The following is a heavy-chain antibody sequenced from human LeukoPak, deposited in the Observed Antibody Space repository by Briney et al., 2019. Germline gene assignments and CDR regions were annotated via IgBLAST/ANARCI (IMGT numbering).Heavy chain of an antibody. CDR3: ARGSGSYYWFDY. CDR2: IYSGGST. J-gene: IGHJ4*02. Sequence: GGSLRLSCVASGFTVSTNYMSWVRQAPGKGLEWVSVIYSGGSTYYADSVKGRFTISRDISKNTLYLQMNSLRAEDTAVYYCARGSGSYYWFDYWGQGTLVSVSS. CDR1: GFTVSTNY. D-gene: IGHD1-26*01. V-gene: IGHV3-66*01.